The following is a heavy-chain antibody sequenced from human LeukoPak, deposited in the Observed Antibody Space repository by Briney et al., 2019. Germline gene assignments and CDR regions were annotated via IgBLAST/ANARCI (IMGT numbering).Heavy chain of an antibody. J-gene: IGHJ4*02. V-gene: IGHV3-23*01. Sequence: GGSLRLSCAASGFTFSNYAMSWVRQAPGKGLEWVSDISGSGDSTNYADSVKGRFTISRDNAKNSLYLQTNSLRAEDTAVYYCARDDYWGQGTLVTVSS. CDR1: GFTFSNYA. CDR3: ARDDY. CDR2: ISGSGDST.